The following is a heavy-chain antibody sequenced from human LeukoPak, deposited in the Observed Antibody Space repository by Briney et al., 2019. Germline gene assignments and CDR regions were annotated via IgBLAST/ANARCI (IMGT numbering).Heavy chain of an antibody. D-gene: IGHD2-21*01. Sequence: ASVKVSCKASGYTFTSYYMHWVRQAPGQGLEWMGIINPSGGSASCAQKFQGRVTMTRDTSTSTVYMELSRLRSDDTAVYYCARGAGSYSFPSQFDYWGQGTLVTVSS. CDR3: ARGAGSYSFPSQFDY. J-gene: IGHJ4*02. CDR2: INPSGGSA. V-gene: IGHV1-46*01. CDR1: GYTFTSYY.